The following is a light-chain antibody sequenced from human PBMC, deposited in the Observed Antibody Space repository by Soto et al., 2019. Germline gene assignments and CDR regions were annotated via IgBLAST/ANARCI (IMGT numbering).Light chain of an antibody. CDR3: QQLTLNPLT. CDR1: HGITNS. CDR2: AAS. Sequence: DIQLTQSPSFLSASVGYRVTITCRASHGITNSLAWYQQKPGKAPNLLIYAASTLQGGVPSRFSGSGSGTDFTLTISSLQPEYFATYYCQQLTLNPLTFGGGTKVEIK. V-gene: IGKV1-9*01. J-gene: IGKJ4*01.